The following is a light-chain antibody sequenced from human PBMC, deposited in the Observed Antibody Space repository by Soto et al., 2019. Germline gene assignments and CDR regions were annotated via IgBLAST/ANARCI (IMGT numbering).Light chain of an antibody. CDR1: RSDVGGHNY. Sequence: QSVLTQPRSVSGSPGQSVTISCTGSRSDVGGHNYVSWYQQHPGKRPKLMIYAVSERPSGVPGRFSGPKSGNTASLTISGLQAGDEADYYCFSYGGGYTPLVFGGGTKVTVL. V-gene: IGLV2-11*01. CDR2: AVS. J-gene: IGLJ2*01. CDR3: FSYGGGYTPLV.